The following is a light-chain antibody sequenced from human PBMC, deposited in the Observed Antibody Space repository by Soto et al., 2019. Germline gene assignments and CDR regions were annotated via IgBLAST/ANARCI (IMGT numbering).Light chain of an antibody. V-gene: IGLV2-14*01. CDR2: EVS. CDR1: ISDVGGYNY. J-gene: IGLJ1*01. Sequence: LSQTSSVCGSPGQANTISCTGTISDVGGYNYVSWYQQHPGKAPKLMIYEVSNRPSGVSNRFSGSKSGNTASLTISGLQAEYEADYYCSSYTSSSLYVFGTGT. CDR3: SSYTSSSLYV.